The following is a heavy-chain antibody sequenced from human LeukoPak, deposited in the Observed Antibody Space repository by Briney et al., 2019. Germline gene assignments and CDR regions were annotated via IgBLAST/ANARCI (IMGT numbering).Heavy chain of an antibody. CDR2: IYYSGST. V-gene: IGHV4-61*01. D-gene: IGHD2-15*01. CDR3: ARDLEDCSGGSCYAQFDY. Sequence: SETLSLTCTVSGGSVSSGSYYWSWIRQPPGKGLEWIGYIYYSGSTNYNPSLKSRVTISVDTSKSQFSLKLCSVTAADTAVYYCARDLEDCSGGSCYAQFDYWGQGTLVTVSS. CDR1: GGSVSSGSYY. J-gene: IGHJ4*02.